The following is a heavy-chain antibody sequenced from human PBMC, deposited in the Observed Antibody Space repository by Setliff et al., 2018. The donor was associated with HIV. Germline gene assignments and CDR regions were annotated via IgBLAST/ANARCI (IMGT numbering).Heavy chain of an antibody. V-gene: IGHV1-46*01. CDR3: ARGLLEMATTPPPLGY. CDR2: INPSGGST. CDR1: GYTFTSYY. D-gene: IGHD5-12*01. Sequence: ASVKVSCKASGYTFTSYYMHWVRQAPGQGLEWMGIINPSGGSTSYAQKFQGRVTMTRDTSTSTVYMELSSLRSEDTAVYYCARGLLEMATTPPPLGYWGQGTLVTVSS. J-gene: IGHJ4*02.